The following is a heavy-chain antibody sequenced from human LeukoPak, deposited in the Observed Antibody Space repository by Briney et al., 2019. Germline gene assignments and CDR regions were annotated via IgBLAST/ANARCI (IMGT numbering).Heavy chain of an antibody. V-gene: IGHV4-59*01. Sequence: IGYIYYSGTTNYNPSLKSRLTISVDTSKNQFSLKLSSVTAADTAVYYCAGDSSGWSGWFDPWGQGTLVTVSS. D-gene: IGHD6-19*01. J-gene: IGHJ5*02. CDR2: IYYSGTT. CDR3: AGDSSGWSGWFDP.